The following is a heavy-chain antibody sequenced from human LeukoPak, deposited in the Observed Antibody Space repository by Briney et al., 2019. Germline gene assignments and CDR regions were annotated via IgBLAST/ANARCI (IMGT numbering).Heavy chain of an antibody. CDR1: NADINNYY. CDR2: IYYRGST. J-gene: IGHJ6*03. CDR3: ARSESGVQYFQHYFYIDA. D-gene: IGHD2-2*01. V-gene: IGHV4-59*01. Sequence: SETLSLTCTVSNADINNYYWSWVRQPPGKGLVWIGYIYYRGSTKYNPSLKSRVTISIDTSNDQVSLRLNSLTAADTAVYYCARSESGVQYFQHYFYIDAWGKGTTVTVSS.